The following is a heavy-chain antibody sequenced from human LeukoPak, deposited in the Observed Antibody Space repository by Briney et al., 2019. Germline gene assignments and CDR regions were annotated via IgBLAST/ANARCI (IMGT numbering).Heavy chain of an antibody. D-gene: IGHD1-26*01. J-gene: IGHJ4*02. Sequence: GGSLRLSCAASGFIFSRYWMSWVRQAPGKGLEWVANIKKDGSEKYYVDSVEGRLTISRDNAKNSLYLQMNSLRAEDTAVYYWAREQWELPRGTYYFDYWGQGTLVSVSS. CDR3: AREQWELPRGTYYFDY. CDR1: GFIFSRYW. CDR2: IKKDGSEK. V-gene: IGHV3-7*05.